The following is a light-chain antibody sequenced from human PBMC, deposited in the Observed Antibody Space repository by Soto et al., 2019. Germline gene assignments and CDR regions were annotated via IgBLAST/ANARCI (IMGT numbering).Light chain of an antibody. V-gene: IGKV1-5*03. Sequence: DIQMTQFPSTLPASVGDRVTISCRASQSIGTSLAWYQQTPGKAPKLLIYKASILESGVPSRFSGSGSGADFTLTFSSLQPDDFATYYCQQYHTFPTFGQGTKVEIK. CDR1: QSIGTS. CDR2: KAS. CDR3: QQYHTFPT. J-gene: IGKJ1*01.